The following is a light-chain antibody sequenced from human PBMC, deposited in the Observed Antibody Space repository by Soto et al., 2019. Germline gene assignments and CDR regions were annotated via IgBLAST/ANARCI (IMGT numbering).Light chain of an antibody. V-gene: IGKV1-39*01. Sequence: DIQMTQSPSSLSASVGDRVTITCRASQSISVYLNWYQQRPGEAPKFLIYAASNLQSGVPSRFSGSGSGTDFTLTISSLQPEDFATYYCQQSYSIPFTFGPGSKVDIK. CDR2: AAS. CDR3: QQSYSIPFT. J-gene: IGKJ3*01. CDR1: QSISVY.